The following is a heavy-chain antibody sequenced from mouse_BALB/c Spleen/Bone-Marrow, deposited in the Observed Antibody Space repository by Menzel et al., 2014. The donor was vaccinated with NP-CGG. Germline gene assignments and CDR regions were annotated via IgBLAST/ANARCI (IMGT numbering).Heavy chain of an antibody. D-gene: IGHD6-1*01. CDR2: IWAGGST. CDR1: GFSLTNYG. V-gene: IGHV2-9*02. CDR3: ARPFNGLCAMDY. J-gene: IGHJ4*01. Sequence: QVQLKESGPGLVAPSRSLSITCTVSGFSLTNYGVHWVRQPPGKGLEWLGVIWAGGSTNYNSALMTRLIISKDNSKSQVFLKMNSLQTDDAAMYCCARPFNGLCAMDYWGQGTSVTVSS.